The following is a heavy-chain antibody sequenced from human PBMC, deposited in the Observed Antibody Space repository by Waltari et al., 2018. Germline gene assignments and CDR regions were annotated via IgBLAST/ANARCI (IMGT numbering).Heavy chain of an antibody. J-gene: IGHJ4*02. CDR3: AREYCGGDCRLFDF. V-gene: IGHV1-2*02. CDR2: INPNGGST. CDR1: RDAITEHY. Sequence: LVQSGAEVMQPGASVKVSCTVSRDAITEHYIHWVRQAPGQGLEWMGWINPNGGSTHYAQRYRGRITMTWDTSMTTSYMGLSGLRSDDTAVYYCAREYCGGDCRLFDFWGQGTLVTVSS. D-gene: IGHD2-21*02.